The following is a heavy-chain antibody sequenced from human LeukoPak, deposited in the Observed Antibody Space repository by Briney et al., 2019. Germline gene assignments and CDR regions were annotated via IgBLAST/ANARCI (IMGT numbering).Heavy chain of an antibody. V-gene: IGHV4-59*01. CDR2: IYYSGST. Sequence: PSETLSLTCTVSGGSISSYYWSWIRQPPGKGLEWIGYIYYSGSTNYNPSLKSRVTISVDTSKNQFSLKLSSVTAADTAMYYCAGRNDKADAFDIWGQGTMVTVSS. CDR3: AGRNDKADAFDI. CDR1: GGSISSYY. J-gene: IGHJ3*02. D-gene: IGHD3-22*01.